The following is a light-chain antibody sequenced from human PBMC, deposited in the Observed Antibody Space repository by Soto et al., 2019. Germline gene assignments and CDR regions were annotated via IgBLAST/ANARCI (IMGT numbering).Light chain of an antibody. V-gene: IGLV1-40*01. CDR3: QSYDSSLSGYV. J-gene: IGLJ1*01. CDR1: SSKIGTGSD. CDR2: GNT. Sequence: QSVLTQPPSVSGAPGQRVTISCTGSSSKIGTGSDVHWYQHLPGTAPKLLIYGNTNRPSGVPDRFSASKSGTSASLAITGLQAEDEADYYCQSYDSSLSGYVFGTGTKVTV.